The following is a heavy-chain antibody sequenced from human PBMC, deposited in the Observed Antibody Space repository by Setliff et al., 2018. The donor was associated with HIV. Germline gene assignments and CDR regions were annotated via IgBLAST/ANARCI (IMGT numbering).Heavy chain of an antibody. Sequence: PGGSLRLSCAASGFTFSTYSMNWVRQAPGKGLEWVSYISRSGDTIDYADSVKGRFTISRDNAKNPVSLQMNSLRVEDTAVYYCARDDWTCSDGTCFPITFDYWGQGTLVTVSS. V-gene: IGHV3-48*01. D-gene: IGHD2-15*01. CDR2: ISRSGDTI. J-gene: IGHJ4*02. CDR3: ARDDWTCSDGTCFPITFDY. CDR1: GFTFSTYS.